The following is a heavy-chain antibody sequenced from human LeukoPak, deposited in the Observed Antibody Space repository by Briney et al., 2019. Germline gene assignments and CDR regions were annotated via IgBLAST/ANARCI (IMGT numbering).Heavy chain of an antibody. CDR3: ATNPYYRFAD. Sequence: GESLKISCQESGFSFNTSWFAWVRQMPGKGLEWIGIIYPRDSDSRYSPSFQGRVTLSVDRSINTAYLHWSSPRPSDTAIYYCATNPYYRFADWGQGTLVAVSS. D-gene: IGHD1-26*01. CDR2: IYPRDSDS. CDR1: GFSFNTSW. J-gene: IGHJ4*02. V-gene: IGHV5-51*01.